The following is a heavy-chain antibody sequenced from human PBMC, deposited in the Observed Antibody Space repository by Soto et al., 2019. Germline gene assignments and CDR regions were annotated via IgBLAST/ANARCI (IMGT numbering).Heavy chain of an antibody. CDR2: IYYSGST. CDR1: GGSISSGGYY. Sequence: PSETLSLTCTVSGGSISSGGYYWSWIRQHPGKGLEWIGYIYYSGSTYYNPSLKSRVTISVDTSKNQFSLKLSSVTAADTAVYYCARDTRADDFWSGRGYNWFDPWGQGTLVTVSS. CDR3: ARDTRADDFWSGRGYNWFDP. V-gene: IGHV4-31*03. J-gene: IGHJ5*02. D-gene: IGHD3-3*01.